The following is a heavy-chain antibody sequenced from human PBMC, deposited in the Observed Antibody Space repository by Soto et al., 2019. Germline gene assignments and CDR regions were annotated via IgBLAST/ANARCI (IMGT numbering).Heavy chain of an antibody. CDR1: GYTFTSYG. J-gene: IGHJ6*02. CDR3: ARGGYSSSWHLRSYYYYGMDV. CDR2: ISAYNGNT. D-gene: IGHD6-13*01. V-gene: IGHV1-18*04. Sequence: ASVKVSCKASGYTFTSYGISWVRQAPGQGLEWMGWISAYNGNTNHAQKLQGRVTMTTDTSTSTAYMELRSLRSDDTAVYYCARGGYSSSWHLRSYYYYGMDVWGQGTTVTVSS.